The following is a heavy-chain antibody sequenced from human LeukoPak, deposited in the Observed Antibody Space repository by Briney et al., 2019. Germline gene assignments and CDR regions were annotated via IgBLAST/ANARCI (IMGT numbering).Heavy chain of an antibody. CDR1: GESFSAYF. CDR2: IDHRGSS. D-gene: IGHD6-6*01. V-gene: IGHV4-34*01. CDR3: ATRSSTLAAARCFDD. J-gene: IGHJ4*03. Sequence: SETLSLTCAVHGESFSAYFWSWIRQVPGKGLEWIGEIDHRGSSNYNPPLKSRATISVDTAKNHFSLSLTSVTAADTAVYYCATRSSTLAAARCFDDWGQGTVVTVSS.